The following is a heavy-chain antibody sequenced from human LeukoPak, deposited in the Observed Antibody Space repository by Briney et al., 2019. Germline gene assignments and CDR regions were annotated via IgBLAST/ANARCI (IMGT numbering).Heavy chain of an antibody. J-gene: IGHJ3*02. CDR3: ASCPRPYYYDSSGYYSEAFDI. V-gene: IGHV4-61*02. CDR1: GGSISSGSYY. Sequence: SQTLSLTCTVSGGSISSGSYYWNWIRQPAGEALEWIGRIYASGSTNYNPSLKSRVTISVDTSKNQFSLKLSSVAAADTAVYYCASCPRPYYYDSSGYYSEAFDIWGQGTMVTVSS. D-gene: IGHD3-22*01. CDR2: IYASGST.